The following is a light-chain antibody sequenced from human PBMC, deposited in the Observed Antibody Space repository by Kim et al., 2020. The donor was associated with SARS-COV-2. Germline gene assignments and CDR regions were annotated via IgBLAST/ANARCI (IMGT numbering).Light chain of an antibody. CDR3: QQRAFWLT. CDR1: QSVSSY. J-gene: IGKJ4*01. V-gene: IGKV3-11*01. Sequence: EVVLTQSPATLSLSPGERATLSCRASQSVSSYLAWYQQKPGQAPRLLIYDASNRATGIPARFSGSGSGTDFTLTISSLEPEDFAVYYCQQRAFWLTFGGGTKVDIK. CDR2: DAS.